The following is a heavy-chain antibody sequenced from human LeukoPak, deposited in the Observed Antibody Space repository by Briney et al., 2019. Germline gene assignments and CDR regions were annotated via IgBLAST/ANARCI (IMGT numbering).Heavy chain of an antibody. J-gene: IGHJ4*02. Sequence: PSETLSLTCTVSGGFINSYYWSWIRQPPGKGLEWIGYIHYSGSTHYDTSLKSRITISVDTSKNQFSLRLNSVTAADTAVYYCARWATGSRYFDYWGQGTLVTVSS. V-gene: IGHV4-59*08. CDR3: ARWATGSRYFDY. D-gene: IGHD1-1*01. CDR2: IHYSGST. CDR1: GGFINSYY.